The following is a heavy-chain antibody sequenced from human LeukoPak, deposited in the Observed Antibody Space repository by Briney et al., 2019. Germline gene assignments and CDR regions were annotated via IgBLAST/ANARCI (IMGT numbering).Heavy chain of an antibody. D-gene: IGHD6-6*01. CDR1: GFTFSSYS. CDR2: ISSSSSTT. J-gene: IGHJ4*02. Sequence: GGSLRLSCAASGFTFSSYSMNWVRQAPGKGLEWVSYISSSSSTTYYADSVKGRFTISRDNAKNSLYLQMNSLRAEDTAVYYCARGELVRLGDYWGQGTLVTVSS. V-gene: IGHV3-48*04. CDR3: ARGELVRLGDY.